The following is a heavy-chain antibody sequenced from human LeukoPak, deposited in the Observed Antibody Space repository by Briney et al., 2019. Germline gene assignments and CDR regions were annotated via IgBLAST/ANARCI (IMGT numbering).Heavy chain of an antibody. J-gene: IGHJ6*03. CDR1: GGSFSGYY. Sequence: PSETLSLTCAVYGGSFSGYYWSWIRQPPGKGLEWIGEINHSGSTNYNPSLKSRVTISVDTSKNQFSLKLSSVTAADTAVYYCARHSRYCSGGSCYGYPYYYYYMDVWGKGTTVTISS. D-gene: IGHD2-15*01. CDR3: ARHSRYCSGGSCYGYPYYYYYMDV. CDR2: INHSGST. V-gene: IGHV4-34*01.